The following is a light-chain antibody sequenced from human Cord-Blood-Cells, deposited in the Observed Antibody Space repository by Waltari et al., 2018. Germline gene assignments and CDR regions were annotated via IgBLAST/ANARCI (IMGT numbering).Light chain of an antibody. Sequence: EIVLTQSPATLSLSPGERATLSCRASQSASSYLAWYQQKPGQAPRLLIYDASNRATDIPARFSGSGSGTDFTLTISSLEPEDFAVYYCQQRSNWRVTFGGGTKVEIK. CDR1: QSASSY. CDR3: QQRSNWRVT. CDR2: DAS. V-gene: IGKV3-11*01. J-gene: IGKJ4*01.